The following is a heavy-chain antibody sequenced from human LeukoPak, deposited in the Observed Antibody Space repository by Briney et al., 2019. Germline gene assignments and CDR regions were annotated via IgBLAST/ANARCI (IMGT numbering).Heavy chain of an antibody. CDR1: GYKFTDSY. CDR2: IFPKSGKA. D-gene: IGHD6-13*01. J-gene: IGHJ5*02. CDR3: TRDRGTADRSWFDP. V-gene: IGHV1-2*02. Sequence: ASVKVSCQASGYKFTDSYIHWVRQAPGQGLEWMGWIFPKSGKAKYSQTFQGRVTMTRDTSVDTVYMEVIRLTPDDTAVYYCTRDRGTADRSWFDPWGQGTLVTVSS.